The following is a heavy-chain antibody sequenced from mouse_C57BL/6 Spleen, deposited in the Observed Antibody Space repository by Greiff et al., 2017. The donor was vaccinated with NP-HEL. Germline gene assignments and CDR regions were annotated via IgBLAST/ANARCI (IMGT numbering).Heavy chain of an antibody. J-gene: IGHJ4*01. D-gene: IGHD1-1*01. CDR3: AKGESSYNYAMDY. CDR2: IHPNSGST. V-gene: IGHV1-64*01. Sequence: QVQLQQPGAELVQPGASVKLSCKASGYTFTSYWMHWVKQRPGQGLEWIGMIHPNSGSTNYNEKFKSKATLTVAQSSITAYMQLSSLTSEDSAVYYCAKGESSYNYAMDYWGQGTSVTVSS. CDR1: GYTFTSYW.